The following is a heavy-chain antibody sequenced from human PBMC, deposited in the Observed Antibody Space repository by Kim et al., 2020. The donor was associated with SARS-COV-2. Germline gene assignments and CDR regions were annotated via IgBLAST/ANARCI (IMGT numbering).Heavy chain of an antibody. J-gene: IGHJ4*02. Sequence: ASVKVSCKASGYTFTSYAMHWVRQAPGQRLEWMGWINAGNGNTKYSQKFQGRVTITRDTSASTAYMELSSLRSEDTAVYYCARGEPLLWFGELLCWGQGTLVTVSS. CDR2: INAGNGNT. V-gene: IGHV1-3*01. CDR3: ARGEPLLWFGELLC. D-gene: IGHD3-10*01. CDR1: GYTFTSYA.